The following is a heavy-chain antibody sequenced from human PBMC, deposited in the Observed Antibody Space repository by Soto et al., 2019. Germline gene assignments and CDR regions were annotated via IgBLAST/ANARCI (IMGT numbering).Heavy chain of an antibody. Sequence: PGGSLRLSCAASGFTFSSYGMHWVRQAPGKGLEWVAVISYDGSNKYYADSVKGRFTISRDNSKNTLYLQMNSLRAEDTAVYYCAKGPYSSGWYVDYYYYGMDVWGQGTTVTVS. J-gene: IGHJ6*02. CDR1: GFTFSSYG. V-gene: IGHV3-30*18. CDR3: AKGPYSSGWYVDYYYYGMDV. CDR2: ISYDGSNK. D-gene: IGHD6-19*01.